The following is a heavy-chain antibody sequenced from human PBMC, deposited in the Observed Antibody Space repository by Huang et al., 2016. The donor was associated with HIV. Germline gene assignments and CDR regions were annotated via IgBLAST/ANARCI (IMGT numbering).Heavy chain of an antibody. J-gene: IGHJ6*02. CDR1: GYTFTGYY. D-gene: IGHD2-15*01. CDR3: AGEVVSATGYYYYGMDV. Sequence: QVQLVQSGAEVKKPGASVKVSCKASGYTFTGYYMHWVRQAPGQGLEWMGWINPKSGGTNDAQKFQGRVTMTRDTSISTAYMELSRLRSDDTAVYYCAGEVVSATGYYYYGMDVWGQGTTVTVSS. CDR2: INPKSGGT. V-gene: IGHV1-2*02.